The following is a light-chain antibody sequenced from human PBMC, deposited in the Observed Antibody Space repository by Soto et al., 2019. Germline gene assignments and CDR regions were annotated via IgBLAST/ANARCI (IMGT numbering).Light chain of an antibody. CDR3: QEDSSSRT. CDR1: QSVGSRW. Sequence: EIVLTQSPGTVSLSPGERATLSCRASQSVGSRWLAWYQQKPGQAPRVLIYGGSNRATGIPDRFSGSGSGADFTLTISRLEPEDFAVYYCQEDSSSRTFGQGTKVEMK. J-gene: IGKJ1*01. CDR2: GGS. V-gene: IGKV3-20*01.